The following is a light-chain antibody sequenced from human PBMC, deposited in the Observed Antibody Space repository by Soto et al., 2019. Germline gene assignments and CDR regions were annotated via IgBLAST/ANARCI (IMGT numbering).Light chain of an antibody. V-gene: IGKV1-5*03. CDR3: QQYNSYSLT. J-gene: IGKJ1*01. CDR2: KAS. Sequence: DIQMTQSPSTLSASVGDRVTINCRASQSISSWLAWYQQKPGKAPKLLIYKASSLESGVPSRFSGSGSETEFTLTISSLQPDDFATYYCQQYNSYSLTFGQGTKVDIK. CDR1: QSISSW.